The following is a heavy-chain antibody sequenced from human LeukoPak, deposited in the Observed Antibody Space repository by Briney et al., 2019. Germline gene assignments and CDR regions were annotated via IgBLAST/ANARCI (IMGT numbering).Heavy chain of an antibody. D-gene: IGHD3-22*01. CDR1: GFTFDDYA. CDR3: AKDRRGGYYYVRAFDI. Sequence: GGSLRLSCAASGFTFDDYALHWVRQAPGKGLEWVSGISWNSGSIGYADSVKGRFTISRDNAKNSLYLQMNSLRAEDTALYYRAKDRRGGYYYVRAFDIWGQGTMVTVSS. V-gene: IGHV3-9*01. CDR2: ISWNSGSI. J-gene: IGHJ3*02.